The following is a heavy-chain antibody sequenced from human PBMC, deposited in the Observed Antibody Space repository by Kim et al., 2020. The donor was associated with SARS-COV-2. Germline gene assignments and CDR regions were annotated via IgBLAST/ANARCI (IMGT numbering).Heavy chain of an antibody. D-gene: IGHD4-17*01. J-gene: IGHJ3*02. V-gene: IGHV3-33*05. CDR2: ISYDGSNK. Sequence: GGSLRLSCAASGFTFSSYGMHWVRQAPGKGLEWVAVISYDGSNKYYADSVKGRFTISRDNSKNTLYLQMNSLRAEDTAVYYCARMTTVTTIDAFDIWGQGTMVTVSS. CDR3: ARMTTVTTIDAFDI. CDR1: GFTFSSYG.